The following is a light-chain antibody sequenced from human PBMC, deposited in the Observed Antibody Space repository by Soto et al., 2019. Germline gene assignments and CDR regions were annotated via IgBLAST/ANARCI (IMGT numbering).Light chain of an antibody. CDR1: QSVLHSSNNKNY. Sequence: DIVMTQSPDSLAVSLGERATINCKSSQSVLHSSNNKNYLTWYQQKPGQPPKLLIYWASTRESGVPDRFSGSGSGTDLTFTISSLQAEDVAVYYCQQFYTAPYTFGQGTKLEIK. J-gene: IGKJ2*01. CDR2: WAS. CDR3: QQFYTAPYT. V-gene: IGKV4-1*01.